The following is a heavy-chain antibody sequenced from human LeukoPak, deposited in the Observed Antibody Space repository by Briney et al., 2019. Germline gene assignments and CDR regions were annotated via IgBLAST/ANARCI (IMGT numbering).Heavy chain of an antibody. CDR3: ARGGYSYGHTFDI. V-gene: IGHV4-30-2*01. Sequence: SETLSLTCAVSGGSISSGGYSWSWIRQPPGKGLEWIGYIYHSGSTYYNPSLKSRVTISVDRSKNHFSLKLSSVTAADTAIYYCARGGYSYGHTFDIWGQGTTVTVSS. J-gene: IGHJ3*02. D-gene: IGHD5-18*01. CDR2: IYHSGST. CDR1: GGSISSGGYS.